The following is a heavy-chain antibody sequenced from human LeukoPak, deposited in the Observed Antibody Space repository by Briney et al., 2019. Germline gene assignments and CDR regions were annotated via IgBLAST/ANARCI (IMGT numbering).Heavy chain of an antibody. J-gene: IGHJ6*02. V-gene: IGHV4-34*01. CDR3: ARGRSPYYYYGMDV. CDR1: GGSFSGYY. D-gene: IGHD1-14*01. CDR2: INHSGST. Sequence: SETLSLTCAVYGGSFSGYYWSWIRQPPGKGLEWIGEINHSGSTNYNPSLKSRVTISVDTSKNQFSLKLSSVTAADTAVYYCARGRSPYYYYGMDVWGQGTTVTDSS.